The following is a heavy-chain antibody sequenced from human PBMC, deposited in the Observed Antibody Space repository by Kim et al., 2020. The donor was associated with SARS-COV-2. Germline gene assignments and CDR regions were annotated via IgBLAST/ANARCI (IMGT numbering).Heavy chain of an antibody. CDR3: ARAKGELLPGYWYYGMDV. J-gene: IGHJ6*02. Sequence: SETLSLTCAVYGGSFSGYYWSWIRQPPGKGLEWIGEINHSGSTNYNPSLKSRVTIAVDTSKNQFSLKLSSVTAADTAVYYCARAKGELLPGYWYYGMDVWGQGTTVTVSS. CDR1: GGSFSGYY. CDR2: INHSGST. V-gene: IGHV4-34*01. D-gene: IGHD1-26*01.